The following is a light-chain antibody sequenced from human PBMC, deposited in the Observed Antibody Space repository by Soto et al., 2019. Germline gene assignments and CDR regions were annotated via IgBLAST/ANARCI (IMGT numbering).Light chain of an antibody. CDR2: WGS. CDR3: MQALQTPWT. J-gene: IGKJ1*01. CDR1: QSLLHSNGYNY. V-gene: IGKV2-28*01. Sequence: DIVMTQSPLSLPVTPGEPASISCRSSQSLLHSNGYNYLDWYLQKPGQSPQLLIYWGSNRASGVPDRVSGSGSGTDVTLKISRVEAEDVGVYYCMQALQTPWTFGQGTKVVIK.